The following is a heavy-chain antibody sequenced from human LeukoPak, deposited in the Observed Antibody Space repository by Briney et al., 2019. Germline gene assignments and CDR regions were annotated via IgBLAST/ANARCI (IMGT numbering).Heavy chain of an antibody. V-gene: IGHV3-66*01. CDR3: ARDGGRYYDYVWGSYRGFDY. J-gene: IGHJ4*02. D-gene: IGHD3-16*02. CDR2: IYSGNKT. CDR1: GFTVSSSY. Sequence: GRSLRLSCAASGFTVSSSYMSWVRQAPGKGLEWVSVIYSGNKTYYADSVKGRFIISRDNSKNTVYLQMNSLRAEDTAVYYCARDGGRYYDYVWGSYRGFDYWGQGTLVTVSS.